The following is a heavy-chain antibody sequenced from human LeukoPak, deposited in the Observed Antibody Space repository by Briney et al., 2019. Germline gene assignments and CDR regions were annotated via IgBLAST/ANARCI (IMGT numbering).Heavy chain of an antibody. J-gene: IGHJ1*01. CDR3: ARLARSLDL. D-gene: IGHD3/OR15-3a*01. V-gene: IGHV3-48*03. CDR2: ISSSGSTI. Sequence: GGSLILSCAASGFTFRSYEMNWVRQAPGKGLEWVADISSSGSTIKYADSVKGRFTISRDNAKNSLYPQMNSLRAEDTAVYYCARLARSLDLWGQGTLVTVSS. CDR1: GFTFRSYE.